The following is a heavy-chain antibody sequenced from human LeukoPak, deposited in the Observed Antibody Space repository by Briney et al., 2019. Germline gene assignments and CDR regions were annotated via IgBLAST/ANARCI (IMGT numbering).Heavy chain of an antibody. J-gene: IGHJ6*02. D-gene: IGHD6-19*01. CDR1: GDSVSSNSAA. CDR2: TYYRSKWYN. Sequence: SQTLSLTCDISGDSVSSNSAAWNWLRQSPSRGLEWLGRTYYRSKWYNDYAVSVKSRITINPDTSKNQFSLQLNSVTPEDTAVYYCARDRLYGAVAGYYYYYGMDVWGQGTTVTASS. CDR3: ARDRLYGAVAGYYYYYGMDV. V-gene: IGHV6-1*01.